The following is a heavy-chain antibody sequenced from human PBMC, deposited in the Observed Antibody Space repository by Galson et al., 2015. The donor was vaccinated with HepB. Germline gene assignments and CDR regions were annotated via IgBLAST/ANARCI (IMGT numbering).Heavy chain of an antibody. CDR1: GYSFTTYW. V-gene: IGHV5-51*03. CDR2: IYPGDSDT. CDR3: ARRSTLIRDSSFDY. J-gene: IGHJ4*02. Sequence: QSGAEVKKPGESLKISCKGSGYSFTTYWIAWVRQMPGKGLEWMGVIYPGDSDTRYNPPFRGQVTMSADKSISTAYLQWSSLKASDTAMYYCARRSTLIRDSSFDYWGQGTLVTVSS. D-gene: IGHD2-2*01.